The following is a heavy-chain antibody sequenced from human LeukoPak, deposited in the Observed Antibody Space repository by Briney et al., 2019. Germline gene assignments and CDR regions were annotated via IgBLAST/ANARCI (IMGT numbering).Heavy chain of an antibody. CDR1: GYKFTNSW. CDR2: IYPDDSDT. Sequence: GESLKISCKASGYKFTNSWIAWVRQKSGKGLEWMWIIYPDDSDTRYSPSFQGQVTISVDKTISTAYLQWSSLKASDTAMYYCARHRVGATSALDYWGQGTLVTVSS. J-gene: IGHJ4*02. CDR3: ARHRVGATSALDY. D-gene: IGHD1-26*01. V-gene: IGHV5-51*01.